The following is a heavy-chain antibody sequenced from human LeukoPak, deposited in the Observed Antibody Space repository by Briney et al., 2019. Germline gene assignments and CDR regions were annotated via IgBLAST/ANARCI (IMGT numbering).Heavy chain of an antibody. V-gene: IGHV3-48*03. Sequence: GESLRLSCAASGFTFSSYEMNWVRQAPGKGLEWVSYISSSGSTIYYADSVKGRFTISRDNAKNSLYLQMNSLRAEDTAIYYCARVPAGVIGMKDAFDIWGQGIMVTVSS. J-gene: IGHJ3*02. CDR2: ISSSGSTI. CDR1: GFTFSSYE. CDR3: ARVPAGVIGMKDAFDI. D-gene: IGHD3-16*02.